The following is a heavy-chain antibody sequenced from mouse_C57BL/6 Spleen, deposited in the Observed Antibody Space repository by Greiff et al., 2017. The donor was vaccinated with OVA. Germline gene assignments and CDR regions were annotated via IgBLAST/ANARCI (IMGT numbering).Heavy chain of an antibody. CDR2: IDPSDSYT. V-gene: IGHV1-50*01. D-gene: IGHD1-1*01. J-gene: IGHJ1*03. CDR1: GYTFTSYW. Sequence: QVQLQQPGAELMKPGASVKLSCKASGYTFTSYWMQWVKQRPGQGLEWIGEIDPSDSYTNYNQKFKGKATLTVDTSSSTAYMQLSSLTSEDSAVYYCARDYGSSYGYFDVWGTGTTVTVSS. CDR3: ARDYGSSYGYFDV.